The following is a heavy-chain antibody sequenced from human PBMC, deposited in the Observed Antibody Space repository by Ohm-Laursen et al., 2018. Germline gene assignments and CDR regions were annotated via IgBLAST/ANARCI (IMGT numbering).Heavy chain of an antibody. CDR3: ARHGCCSGSSCRPYGMDV. J-gene: IGHJ6*02. CDR2: RYYKGTT. Sequence: SQTLSLTWSVSGGSISSVNYYWGWVRQTPGKGLEWIGSRYYKGTTYYNPSLRSRVAMSVDTSKNQLSLTRRSVTAADTAVYYCARHGCCSGSSCRPYGMDVWGQGTTVTVSS. V-gene: IGHV4-39*01. D-gene: IGHD2-15*01. CDR1: GGSISSVNYY.